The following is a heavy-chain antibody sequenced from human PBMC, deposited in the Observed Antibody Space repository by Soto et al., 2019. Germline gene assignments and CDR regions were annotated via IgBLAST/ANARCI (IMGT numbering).Heavy chain of an antibody. V-gene: IGHV1-46*01. D-gene: IGHD2-2*01. CDR3: ARGISTTRYYYYYGMDV. CDR2: INPSGGIT. J-gene: IGHJ6*02. Sequence: PGPSVKFSLHSPGYTLPSYYLHWLLQPPGQGPEWMGIINPSGGITNYAHKFQDRVTMTSDTSTSTVYMELSSLRSEDTTVYYCARGISTTRYYYYYGMDVCGQGTTVTVSS. CDR1: GYTLPSYY.